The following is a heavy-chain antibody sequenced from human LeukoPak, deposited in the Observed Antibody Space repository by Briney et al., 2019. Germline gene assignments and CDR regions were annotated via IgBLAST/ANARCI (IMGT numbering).Heavy chain of an antibody. D-gene: IGHD2-15*01. V-gene: IGHV3-11*01. CDR3: ARRPDVVVVAGQYYYYYYGMDV. CDR2: ISSSGSTI. CDR1: GFTFSDYY. J-gene: IGHJ6*02. Sequence: PGGSLRLSCAASGFTFSDYYMSWIRQAPGKGLEWVSYISSSGSTIYYADSVKGRFTISRDNAKNSLYLQMNSLRAEDTAVYYWARRPDVVVVAGQYYYYYYGMDVWGQGTTVTVSS.